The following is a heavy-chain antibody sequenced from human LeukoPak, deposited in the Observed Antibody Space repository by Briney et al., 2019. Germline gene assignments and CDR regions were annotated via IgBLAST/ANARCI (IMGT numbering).Heavy chain of an antibody. V-gene: IGHV4-59*01. D-gene: IGHD6-13*01. CDR2: IYYSGST. CDR3: ARGGVAAAGTFDY. J-gene: IGHJ4*02. Sequence: SETLSLTCTVSGGSISSYYWSWIRQPPGKGLEWIGYIYYSGSTNYNPSLKSRVTISVDTSKNQFSLKLSSVTAADTAVYYCARGGVAAAGTFDYWGQGTLDTVSS. CDR1: GGSISSYY.